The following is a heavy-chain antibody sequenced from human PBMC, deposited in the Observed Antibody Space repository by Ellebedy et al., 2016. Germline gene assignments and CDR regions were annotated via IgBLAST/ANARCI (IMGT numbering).Heavy chain of an antibody. CDR2: TSNDDNT. CDR1: GFSFSSYI. Sequence: GGSLRLXCAASGFSFSSYIMYWVRQAPGKGLEWVSLTSNDDNTYYADSVKGRFTISRGSSRNTLFLQMNSLRPDDTAMYYCATRHHGAYNIWGRGTVVTVSS. D-gene: IGHD5-12*01. J-gene: IGHJ3*02. CDR3: ATRHHGAYNI. V-gene: IGHV3-53*01.